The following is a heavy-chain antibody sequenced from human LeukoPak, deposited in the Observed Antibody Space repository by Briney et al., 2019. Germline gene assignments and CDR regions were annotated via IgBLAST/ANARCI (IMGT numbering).Heavy chain of an antibody. CDR2: IKSKTDGWTT. Sequence: GGSLRLSCAASGFTFRNAWMSWVRQSPGKGLEWVGRIKSKTDGWTTDYAAPVKGRFPISRDHSKNTLYLQMNRLKTEDTAVYYCTPPGGDEHIYYYYYGMDVWGQGTTVTVSS. J-gene: IGHJ6*02. CDR3: TPPGGDEHIYYYYYGMDV. CDR1: GFTFRNAW. V-gene: IGHV3-15*01. D-gene: IGHD2-21*02.